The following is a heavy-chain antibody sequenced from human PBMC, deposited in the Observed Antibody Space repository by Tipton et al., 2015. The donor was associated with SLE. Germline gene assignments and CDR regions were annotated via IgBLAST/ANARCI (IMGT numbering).Heavy chain of an antibody. Sequence: TLSLTCTVSGGSISSSSYYWGWIRQPPGKGLEWIGSIYYSGTTYYNPSLKSRVTISVDTSKNQFSLKLSSVTAADTAMYYCARRVYGDPHNAFDIWGQGTMVTVPS. CDR1: GGSISSSSYY. J-gene: IGHJ3*02. CDR2: IYYSGTT. V-gene: IGHV4-39*01. D-gene: IGHD4-17*01. CDR3: ARRVYGDPHNAFDI.